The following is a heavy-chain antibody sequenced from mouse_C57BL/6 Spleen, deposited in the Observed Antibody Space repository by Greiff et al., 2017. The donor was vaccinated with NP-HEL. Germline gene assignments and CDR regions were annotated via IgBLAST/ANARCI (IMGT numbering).Heavy chain of an antibody. CDR1: GYTFTDYY. CDR2: INPNNGGT. D-gene: IGHD4-1*02. Sequence: VQLQQSGPELVKPGASVKISCKASGYTFTDYYMNWVKQSHGKSLEWIGDINPNNGGTSYNQKFKGKATLTVDKSSSTAYMELRSLTSEDSAVYYCARASTGVYFDYWGQGITLTVSS. J-gene: IGHJ2*01. CDR3: ARASTGVYFDY. V-gene: IGHV1-26*01.